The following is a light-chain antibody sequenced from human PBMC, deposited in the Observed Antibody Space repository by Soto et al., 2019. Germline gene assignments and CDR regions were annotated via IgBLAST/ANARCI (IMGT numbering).Light chain of an antibody. CDR1: QSVSSN. CDR2: GAS. Sequence: EILMTQSPATLSLSPGKTTTLSCRASQSVSSNLAWYQQKPGQAPRLLIYGASTRTTGIPARFSGSGSGTEFTLTISGLQSEDFAVYYCQQYNNWPRTFGPGTKVDIK. CDR3: QQYNNWPRT. J-gene: IGKJ3*01. V-gene: IGKV3-15*01.